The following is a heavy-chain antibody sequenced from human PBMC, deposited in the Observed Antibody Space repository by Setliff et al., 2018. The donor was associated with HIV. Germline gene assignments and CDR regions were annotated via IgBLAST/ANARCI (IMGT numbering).Heavy chain of an antibody. CDR3: ALSYYDSDWL. V-gene: IGHV3-49*03. CDR1: GGSISNYY. Sequence: LSLTCSVSGGSISNYYWGWIRQSAGKGLEWIGFMRSKGYGGATKYAASVDGRFTFSREDSKSLAHLQMNSLSTEDTGFYYCALSYYDSDWLWGQGALVTVSS. D-gene: IGHD3-22*01. CDR2: MRSKGYGGAT. J-gene: IGHJ4*02.